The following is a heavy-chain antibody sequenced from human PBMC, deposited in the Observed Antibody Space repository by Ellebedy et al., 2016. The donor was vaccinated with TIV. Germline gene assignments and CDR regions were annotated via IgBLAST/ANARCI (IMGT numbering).Heavy chain of an antibody. CDR1: GFTFSSYS. Sequence: GSLRLXXATSGFTFSSYSMNWVRQPPGKGLEWIGEINHSGSTNYNPSLKSRVTISVDTSKNQFSLKLSSVTAADTAVYYCARDRPGSSGWYEGFDYWGQGTLVTVFS. J-gene: IGHJ4*02. D-gene: IGHD6-19*01. CDR2: INHSGST. V-gene: IGHV4-34*01. CDR3: ARDRPGSSGWYEGFDY.